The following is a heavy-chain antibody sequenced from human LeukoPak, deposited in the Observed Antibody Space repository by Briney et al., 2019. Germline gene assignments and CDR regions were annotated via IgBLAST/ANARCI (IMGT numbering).Heavy chain of an antibody. V-gene: IGHV3-30*02. CDR3: AKDLRIRGMIHYYYYMDV. J-gene: IGHJ6*03. CDR2: IRYDGNKD. D-gene: IGHD3-10*01. Sequence: GGSLRLSCAASGFIFESYDMHWVRQAPGKGLEWVAFIRYDGNKDYYAESVKGRFTISRDNSKNTVYLQMDSLRSEDTAIYYCAKDLRIRGMIHYYYYMDVWGKGTTVTISS. CDR1: GFIFESYD.